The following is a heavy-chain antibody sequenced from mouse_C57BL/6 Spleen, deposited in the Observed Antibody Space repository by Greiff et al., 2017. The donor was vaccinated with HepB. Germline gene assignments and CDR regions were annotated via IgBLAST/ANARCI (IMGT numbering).Heavy chain of an antibody. CDR2: ISSGGDYI. Sequence: EVHLVESGEGLVKPGGSLTLSCAASGFTFSSYAMSWVRQTPEKRLAWVAYISSGGDYIYSAATVKGRFTISRDNARNTLYLQMSSLKSEDTAMYYCTREAWFAYWGQGTLGTVSA. CDR3: TREAWFAY. J-gene: IGHJ3*01. CDR1: GFTFSSYA. V-gene: IGHV5-9-1*02.